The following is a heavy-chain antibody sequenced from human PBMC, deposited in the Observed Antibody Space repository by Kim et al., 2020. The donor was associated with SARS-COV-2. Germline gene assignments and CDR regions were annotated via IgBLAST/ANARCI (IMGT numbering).Heavy chain of an antibody. V-gene: IGHV3-15*01. CDR2: IKTKADGGRT. CDR1: GFTFSNVW. Sequence: GGSLRLSCAASGFTFSNVWMSWVRQAPGKWLEWVGRIKTKADGGRTHYAAPAKGRFTISRDDSKNTLYLQMNSLKTEDTAVYYCATDPMVRGIIGADGKYYGMDVWGQEPTVTVPS. CDR3: ATDPMVRGIIGADGKYYGMDV. D-gene: IGHD3-10*01. J-gene: IGHJ6*02.